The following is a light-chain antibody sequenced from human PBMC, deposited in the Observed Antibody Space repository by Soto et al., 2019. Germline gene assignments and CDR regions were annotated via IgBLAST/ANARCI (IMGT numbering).Light chain of an antibody. CDR3: QQSYSTPIT. Sequence: DIQMTQSPSSLSASVGDRVTITCRASQGIDNHLAWFQQKPGKAPKLLIYAASSLQSGVPSRFSGSGSGTDFTLTISSLQPEDFAIYYCQQSYSTPITFGQGTRLEIK. V-gene: IGKV1-39*01. J-gene: IGKJ5*01. CDR2: AAS. CDR1: QGIDNH.